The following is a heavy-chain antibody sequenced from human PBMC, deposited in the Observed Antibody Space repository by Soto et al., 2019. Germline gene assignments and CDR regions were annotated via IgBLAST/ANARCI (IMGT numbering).Heavy chain of an antibody. V-gene: IGHV3-74*01. CDR1: GFSFSNSW. CDR3: AGYYGMDV. Sequence: GGSLILSCAVSGFSFSNSWMHWVRQAPGKGLVWVSRINSDGSDTTYADSVKGRFTISRDNAKNTLYLQMNSLRAEDTAVYYCAGYYGMDVWGQGTTVTVSS. CDR2: INSDGSDT. J-gene: IGHJ6*02.